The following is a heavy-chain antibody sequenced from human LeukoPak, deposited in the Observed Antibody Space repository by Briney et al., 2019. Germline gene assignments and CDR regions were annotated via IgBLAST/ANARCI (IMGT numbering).Heavy chain of an antibody. J-gene: IGHJ6*02. Sequence: GGSLRLSCAASGFTFSSYSMNWVRQAPGKGLEWVSSISSSSSYIYYADSVKGRFTISRDNAKNSLYLQMNSLRAEDTAAYYCARGESARPPRDYYYYGMDVWGQGTTVTVSS. V-gene: IGHV3-21*01. CDR1: GFTFSSYS. D-gene: IGHD6-6*01. CDR3: ARGESARPPRDYYYYGMDV. CDR2: ISSSSSYI.